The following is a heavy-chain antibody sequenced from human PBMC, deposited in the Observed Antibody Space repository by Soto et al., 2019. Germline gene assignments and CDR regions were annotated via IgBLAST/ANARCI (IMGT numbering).Heavy chain of an antibody. J-gene: IGHJ4*02. CDR2: ISWKGGSA. CDR3: AVNGGGALAGPFDY. CDR1: GFTFDDYG. V-gene: IGHV3-20*04. Sequence: EVQLVESGGGVVRPGGSLRLSCAASGFTFDDYGMSWVRQVPGKGLEWVSGISWKGGSAGYADSVKGRYNISRDNAKNSLYLQMNSLRAEDTALYYCAVNGGGALAGPFDYWGQGTLVTVSS. D-gene: IGHD6-19*01.